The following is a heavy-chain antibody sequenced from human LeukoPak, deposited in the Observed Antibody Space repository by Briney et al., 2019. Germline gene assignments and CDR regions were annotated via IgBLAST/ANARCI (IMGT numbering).Heavy chain of an antibody. CDR2: IYYSGST. CDR1: GGSISSYY. J-gene: IGHJ4*02. Sequence: SETLSLTCTVSGGSISSYYWSWLRQPPGKGLEWIGYIYYSGSTNYNPSLKSRVTISVDTSKNQFPLKQSSVTAADTAVYYCARVTIAAAGHFDYWGQGTLVTVSS. V-gene: IGHV4-59*01. CDR3: ARVTIAAAGHFDY. D-gene: IGHD6-13*01.